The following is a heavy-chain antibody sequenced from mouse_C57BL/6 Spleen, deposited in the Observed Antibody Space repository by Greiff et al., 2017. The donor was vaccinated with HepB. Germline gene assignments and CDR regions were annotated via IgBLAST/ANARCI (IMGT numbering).Heavy chain of an antibody. CDR1: GYTFNSYW. CDR3: ARRIEGNPYYFDY. V-gene: IGHV1-72*01. J-gene: IGHJ2*01. Sequence: VQLQQPGAELVKPGASVKLSCKASGYTFNSYWMHWVKQRPGRGLEWIGRIDPNSGSTKYNDEVKSKATLTVDKPSSTAYMHLSSLTSEDSAVYYCARRIEGNPYYFDYWGQGTTLTVSS. CDR2: IDPNSGST. D-gene: IGHD2-1*01.